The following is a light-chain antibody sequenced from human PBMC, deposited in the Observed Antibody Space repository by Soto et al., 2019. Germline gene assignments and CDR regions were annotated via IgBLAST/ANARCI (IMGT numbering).Light chain of an antibody. CDR3: QQLNTLPFT. CDR2: DAS. CDR1: QSISSW. J-gene: IGKJ5*01. V-gene: IGKV1-5*01. Sequence: DIQMTQSPSTLSASVGDRVTITCRSSQSISSWLAWYQQKPGKAPKLLIYDASRLQSGVPSRFSGSGSGTEFTLTISGLLPEDFATYHCQQLNTLPFTFGQGTRLEI.